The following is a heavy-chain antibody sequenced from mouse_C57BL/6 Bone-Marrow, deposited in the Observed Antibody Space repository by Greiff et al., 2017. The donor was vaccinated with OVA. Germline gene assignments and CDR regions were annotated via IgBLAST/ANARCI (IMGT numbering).Heavy chain of an antibody. V-gene: IGHV1-31*01. Sequence: EVQLQQSGPELVKPGASVKISCKASGYSFTGYYMHWVKQSHGNILDWIGYIYPYNGVSSYNQKFKGKATLTVDKSSSTAYMELRSLTYEEAAVYYCAREGYEYAEGVDYWGEGNSDTASS. CDR1: GYSFTGYY. D-gene: IGHD2-4*01. CDR2: IYPYNGVS. CDR3: AREGYEYAEGVDY. J-gene: IGHJ4*01.